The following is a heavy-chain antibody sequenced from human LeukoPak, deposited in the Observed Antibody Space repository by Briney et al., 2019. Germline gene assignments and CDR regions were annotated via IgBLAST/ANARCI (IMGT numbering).Heavy chain of an antibody. V-gene: IGHV5-51*01. J-gene: IGHJ4*02. CDR3: ARHDSSGYSVAFDY. Sequence: GESLKISCQGSGYIFTDYWIGWVRQMPGKGLEWMAIIYCDGSKTIYSPSFQTQVTISADKSISTAYLQWSSLKASDTAMYYCARHDSSGYSVAFDYWGQGTLVTVSS. D-gene: IGHD3-22*01. CDR1: GYIFTDYW. CDR2: IYCDGSKT.